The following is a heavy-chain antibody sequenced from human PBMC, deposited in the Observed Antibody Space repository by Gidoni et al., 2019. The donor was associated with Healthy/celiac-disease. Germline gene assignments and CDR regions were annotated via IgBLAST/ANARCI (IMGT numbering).Heavy chain of an antibody. J-gene: IGHJ6*02. CDR2: IIPIFGTA. D-gene: IGHD3-10*01. CDR3: AREWFGELEFSHDYYYGMDV. CDR1: GGTFSSYA. V-gene: IGHV1-69*01. Sequence: QVQLVQSGAEVKKTGSSVTVSYKASGGTFSSYAISWVRQAPGQGLEWMGGIIPIFGTANYAQKFQGRVTITADESTSTAYMELSSLRSEDTAVYYCAREWFGELEFSHDYYYGMDVWGQGTTVTVSS.